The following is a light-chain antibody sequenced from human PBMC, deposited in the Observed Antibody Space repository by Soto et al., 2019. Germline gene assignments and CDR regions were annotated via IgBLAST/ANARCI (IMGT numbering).Light chain of an antibody. CDR3: CSYAGSYTLYV. Sequence: QSVLTQPASVSGSPGQSITISCTGTSSDVESYNLVSWYQQHPGKAPKVMIYNVSKQPSWVPARFSGSKSGNTASLTLSGVQAADEADYYCCSYAGSYTLYVFGTGTKLTVL. V-gene: IGLV2-14*02. J-gene: IGLJ1*01. CDR2: NVS. CDR1: SSDVESYNL.